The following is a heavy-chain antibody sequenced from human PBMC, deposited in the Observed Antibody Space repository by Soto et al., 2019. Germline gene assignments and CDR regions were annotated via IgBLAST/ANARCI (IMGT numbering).Heavy chain of an antibody. D-gene: IGHD3-16*01. J-gene: IGHJ4*02. CDR3: ARGGGPYVWFNEF. Sequence: SVKVSCKDSGGLFSSFAISWVRQAPGQGLEWMGGIIPVFGTTNYAQKFQGRVTITADESTNTAYMELSSLTPDDTAMYYCARGGGPYVWFNEFWGQGTQVTVYS. CDR1: GGLFSSFA. CDR2: IIPVFGTT. V-gene: IGHV1-69*13.